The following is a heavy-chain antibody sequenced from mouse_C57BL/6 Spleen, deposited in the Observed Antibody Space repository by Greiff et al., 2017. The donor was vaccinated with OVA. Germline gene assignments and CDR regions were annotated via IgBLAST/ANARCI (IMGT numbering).Heavy chain of an antibody. CDR3: ARRGPYYYAMDY. CDR2: ISSGGSYT. CDR1: GFTFSSYG. D-gene: IGHD1-1*02. J-gene: IGHJ4*01. Sequence: EVHLVESGGDLVKPGGSLKLSCAASGFTFSSYGMSWVRQTPDKRLEWVATISSGGSYTYYPDSVKGRFTIYRNNAKNTLYQQKSSQKYEDTAMYCCARRGPYYYAMDYWGQGTSVTVSS. V-gene: IGHV5-6*01.